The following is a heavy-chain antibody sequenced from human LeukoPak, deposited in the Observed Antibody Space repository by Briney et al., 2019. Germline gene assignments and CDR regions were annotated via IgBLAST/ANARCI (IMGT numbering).Heavy chain of an antibody. D-gene: IGHD1-20*01. CDR1: GGSISDYY. Sequence: SETLSLTCSVSGGSISDYYWTWIRQSPEKGLEWIGYIQSIGGTNYNPSLKSRVTISVDTSKKQFSLKLTSVTAADTAVYYCARGGITGTTQGRTFDYWGQGTLVTVSS. CDR2: IQSIGGT. J-gene: IGHJ4*02. V-gene: IGHV4-59*12. CDR3: ARGGITGTTQGRTFDY.